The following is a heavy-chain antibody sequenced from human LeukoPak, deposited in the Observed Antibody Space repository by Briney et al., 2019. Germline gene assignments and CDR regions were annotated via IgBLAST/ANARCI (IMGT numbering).Heavy chain of an antibody. V-gene: IGHV4-59*01. D-gene: IGHD6-13*01. CDR3: ARSRGQSDSWPPLDN. CDR2: INYSGRT. Sequence: SETLSLTRTVSGGSINNFYWSWIRQPPGKGLEWIANINYSGRTNYNPSLKSRVTISVDTSKNQFSLKLSSVTAADTAMYYCARSRGQSDSWPPLDNWGQGTLVTVSS. J-gene: IGHJ4*02. CDR1: GGSINNFY.